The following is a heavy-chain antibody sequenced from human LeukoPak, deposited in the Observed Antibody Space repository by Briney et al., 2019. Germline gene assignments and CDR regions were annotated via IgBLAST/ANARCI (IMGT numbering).Heavy chain of an antibody. D-gene: IGHD2-2*01. CDR2: MYTSGAT. CDR3: AREGPAASTFFYYFMDV. CDR1: GGSISSYY. Sequence: SETLSLTCTVSGGSISSYYWSWIRQPPGKGLEWIGRMYTSGATNYNPSLKSRASMSVDTSKNQLSLTLSSVTAADRAVYYCAREGPAASTFFYYFMDVWGKGTTVTVSS. V-gene: IGHV4-4*07. J-gene: IGHJ6*03.